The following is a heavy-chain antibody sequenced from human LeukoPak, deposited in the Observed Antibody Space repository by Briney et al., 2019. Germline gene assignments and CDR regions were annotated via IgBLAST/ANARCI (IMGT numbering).Heavy chain of an antibody. CDR1: GGSFSGYY. J-gene: IGHJ3*02. CDR3: ARDTYYYDSSGSTAFDI. CDR2: INHSGST. Sequence: SETLSLTSAVYGGSFSGYYWSWIRQPPGKGLEWIGEINHSGSTNYNPSLKSRVTISVDTSKNQFSLKLSSVTAADTAVYYCARDTYYYDSSGSTAFDIWGQGTMVTVSS. V-gene: IGHV4-34*01. D-gene: IGHD3-22*01.